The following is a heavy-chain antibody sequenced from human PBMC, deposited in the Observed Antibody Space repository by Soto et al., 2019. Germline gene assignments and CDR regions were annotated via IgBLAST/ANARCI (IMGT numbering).Heavy chain of an antibody. D-gene: IGHD3-22*01. CDR2: ISGSGGST. CDR1: GFTFSSYA. CDR3: ASRNYYDSSGYYSTSAFFDY. J-gene: IGHJ4*02. V-gene: IGHV3-23*01. Sequence: GGSLRLSCAASGFTFSSYAMSWVRQAPGKGLEWVSAISGSGGSTYYADSVKGRFTISRDNSKNTLYLQMNSLRAEDTAVYYCASRNYYDSSGYYSTSAFFDYWGQGTLVTVSS.